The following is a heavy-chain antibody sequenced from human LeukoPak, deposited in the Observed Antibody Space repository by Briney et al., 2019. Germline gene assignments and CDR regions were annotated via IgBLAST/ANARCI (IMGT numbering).Heavy chain of an antibody. CDR3: AAYSSGWTYY. Sequence: SETLSLTCTVSGGSISSYYWSWIRQPPGKGLEWIGYIYYSGSTNYNPSLKRRVTISVDTSKNQFSLKLSSATAADTAVYYCAAYSSGWTYYWGQGTLVTVSS. V-gene: IGHV4-59*08. D-gene: IGHD6-19*01. CDR1: GGSISSYY. CDR2: IYYSGST. J-gene: IGHJ4*02.